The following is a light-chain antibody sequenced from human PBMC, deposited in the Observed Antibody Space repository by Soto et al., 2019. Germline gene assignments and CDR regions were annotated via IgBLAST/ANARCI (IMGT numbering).Light chain of an antibody. Sequence: EIVLTQSPGTLSLSPVERATLSCRASQSVSSSYLAWYQQIPGQAPRLLIYGASKRATGIPDRFSGSGSGTDFTLTISRMEPEDFAVYYCQQYGSSPPLTFGGGTKVEIK. J-gene: IGKJ4*01. CDR3: QQYGSSPPLT. V-gene: IGKV3-20*01. CDR1: QSVSSSY. CDR2: GAS.